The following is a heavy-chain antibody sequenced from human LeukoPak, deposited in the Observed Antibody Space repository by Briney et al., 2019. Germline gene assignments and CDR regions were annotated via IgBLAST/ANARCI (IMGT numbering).Heavy chain of an antibody. D-gene: IGHD2-8*02. CDR1: GFTFSSYT. CDR3: ARDFLGESGAAGC. CDR2: ISPSGAST. Sequence: GGSLRLSCAASGFTFSSYTMNWVRQAPGKGPEWVSSISPSGASTWNADSVRGRFTISRDNGKNSVYLQMNSLRGEDTAVYYCARDFLGESGAAGCWGQGTLVTVSS. V-gene: IGHV3-21*01. J-gene: IGHJ4*02.